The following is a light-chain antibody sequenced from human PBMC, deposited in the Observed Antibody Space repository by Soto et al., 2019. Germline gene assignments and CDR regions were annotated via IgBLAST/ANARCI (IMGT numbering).Light chain of an antibody. V-gene: IGKV3-11*01. CDR1: QSVGSN. J-gene: IGKJ3*01. CDR2: DAS. CDR3: QQRSNWPPLFT. Sequence: EIVLTQSPATLSLSPGERATISCRASQSVGSNLAWYQQKPGQAPRLLIYDASNRATGIPARFSGSGSGTDFTLTIRSLEPEDFAVYYCQQRSNWPPLFTFGPGTKVDIK.